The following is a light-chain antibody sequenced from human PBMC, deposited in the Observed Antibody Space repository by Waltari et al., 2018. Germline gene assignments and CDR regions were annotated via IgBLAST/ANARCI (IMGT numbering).Light chain of an antibody. J-gene: IGKJ3*01. V-gene: IGKV1-17*01. CDR2: AAS. CDR1: QGISTY. CDR3: LQYNSHPFT. Sequence: DIQMTQSPSSLSASAGDRVTITCRASQGISTYLNWYQQKPGKPPKRLIYAASRLESGVPSRFSGSGSGTDFTLTISSLQPEDFATYYCLQYNSHPFTFGPGTKLDLK.